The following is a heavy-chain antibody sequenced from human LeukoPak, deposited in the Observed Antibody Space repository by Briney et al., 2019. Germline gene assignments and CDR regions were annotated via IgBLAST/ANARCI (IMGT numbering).Heavy chain of an antibody. J-gene: IGHJ3*02. Sequence: GGSLRLSCAASGFTFSTYSMNWVRQAPGKGPEWVSSISSSSSYIYYADSVKGRFTISRDNAKNSLYLQMNSLRAEDTAVYYCARDWSTAMVTSAFDIWGQGTMVTVSS. CDR2: ISSSSSYI. CDR1: GFTFSTYS. V-gene: IGHV3-21*01. CDR3: ARDWSTAMVTSAFDI. D-gene: IGHD5-18*01.